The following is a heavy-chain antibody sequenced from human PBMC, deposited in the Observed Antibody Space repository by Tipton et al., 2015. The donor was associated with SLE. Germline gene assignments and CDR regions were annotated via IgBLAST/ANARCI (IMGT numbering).Heavy chain of an antibody. J-gene: IGHJ3*02. V-gene: IGHV4-4*07. D-gene: IGHD1-26*01. CDR2: IYTSGST. CDR1: GGSISSYY. Sequence: TLSLTCTVSGGSISSYYWSWIRQPAGKGLEWIGRIYTSGSTNYNPSLKSRVTMSVDTSKNQFSLKLSSVTAADTAVYYCARSLIAGLWDDAFDIWGQGTMVTVSS. CDR3: ARSLIAGLWDDAFDI.